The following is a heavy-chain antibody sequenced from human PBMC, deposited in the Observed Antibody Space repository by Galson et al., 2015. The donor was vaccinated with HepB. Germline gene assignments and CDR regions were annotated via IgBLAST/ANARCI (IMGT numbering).Heavy chain of an antibody. D-gene: IGHD4-17*01. Sequence: ETLSLTCTVSGGSISSSSYYWGWIRQPPGKGLEWIGSIYYSGSTYYNPSLKSRVTISVDTSKNQFSLKLSSVTAADTAVYYCARHPVTVLYWYFDLWGRGTLVTVSS. CDR3: ARHPVTVLYWYFDL. CDR1: GGSISSSSYY. CDR2: IYYSGST. V-gene: IGHV4-39*01. J-gene: IGHJ2*01.